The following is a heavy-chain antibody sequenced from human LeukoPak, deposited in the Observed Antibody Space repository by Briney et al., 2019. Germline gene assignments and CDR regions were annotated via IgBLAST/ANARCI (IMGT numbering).Heavy chain of an antibody. CDR3: ARVGDDYGDYGPFDI. Sequence: ASVKVSCKASGYTFTSYDINWVRQATGQRLEWMGWINAGNGDTKYSQEFQGRLTITRDTSATTAYMELSSLRSEDTAVYYCARVGDDYGDYGPFDIWGQGTMVTVSS. CDR1: GYTFTSYD. V-gene: IGHV1-3*03. J-gene: IGHJ3*02. CDR2: INAGNGDT. D-gene: IGHD4-17*01.